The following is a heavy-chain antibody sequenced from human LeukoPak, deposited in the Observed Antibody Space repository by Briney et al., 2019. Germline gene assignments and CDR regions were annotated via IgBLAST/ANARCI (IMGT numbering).Heavy chain of an antibody. CDR2: IIPIFGTA. J-gene: IGHJ6*01. CDR1: GGTFSSYA. V-gene: IGHV1-69*13. Sequence: SVKVSCKASGGTFSSYAISWVRQAPGQGLEWMGGIIPIFGTANYAQKFQGRVTITADESTSTAYMELSSLRSEDTAVYYCASFIAAADPPYYYYGMDVWGQGTTVTVSS. CDR3: ASFIAAADPPYYYYGMDV. D-gene: IGHD6-13*01.